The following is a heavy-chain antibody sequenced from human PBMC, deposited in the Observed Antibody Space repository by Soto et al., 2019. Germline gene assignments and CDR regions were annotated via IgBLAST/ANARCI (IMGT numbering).Heavy chain of an antibody. D-gene: IGHD2-2*01. V-gene: IGHV4-34*01. Sequence: PSETLSVTCAVYGGSFSCYYWSWIRQPPGKGLEWIGEINHSGSTNYNPSLKSRVTISVDTSKNQFSLKLSSVTAADTAVYYCARVPAAKEGNWFDPWGQGTLVTVSS. CDR2: INHSGST. CDR1: GGSFSCYY. J-gene: IGHJ5*02. CDR3: ARVPAAKEGNWFDP.